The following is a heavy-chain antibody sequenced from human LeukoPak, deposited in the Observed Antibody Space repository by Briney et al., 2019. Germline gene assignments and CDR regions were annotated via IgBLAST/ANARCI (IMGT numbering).Heavy chain of an antibody. V-gene: IGHV3-20*04. CDR1: GFTFSGSS. CDR2: INWNGGST. Sequence: GGSLRLSCAASGFTFSGSSIHWVRQASGKGLEWVSGINWNGGSTGYADSVKGRFTISRDNAKNSLYLQMNSLRAEDTALYYCAREQSSSYDAFDIWGQGTMVTVSS. CDR3: AREQSSSYDAFDI. D-gene: IGHD6-13*01. J-gene: IGHJ3*02.